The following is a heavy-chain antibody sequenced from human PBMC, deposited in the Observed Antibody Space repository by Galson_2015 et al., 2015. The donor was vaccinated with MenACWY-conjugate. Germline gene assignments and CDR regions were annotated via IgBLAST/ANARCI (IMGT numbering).Heavy chain of an antibody. D-gene: IGHD3-16*01. Sequence: SLRLSCAASGFSFSTYPMNWVRQAPGKGLEWVSFISSGSNSIYYADSVKGRFTISRDNAKNSLYLQMDSLRDEDTAVYYCARAGGIDYWGQGTLVTVS. CDR2: ISSGSNSI. CDR3: ARAGGIDY. V-gene: IGHV3-48*02. J-gene: IGHJ4*02. CDR1: GFSFSTYP.